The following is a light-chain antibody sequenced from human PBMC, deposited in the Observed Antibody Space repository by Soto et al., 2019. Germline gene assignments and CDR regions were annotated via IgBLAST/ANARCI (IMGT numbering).Light chain of an antibody. CDR3: QQYDSTPLT. V-gene: IGKV3-20*01. CDR2: GAS. CDR1: QSVRSNF. J-gene: IGKJ4*01. Sequence: EIVLTQSPGTLSWSPGERATLSCRASQSVRSNFLAWYQQKPGQAPRLLIYGASSRAAGIPDRFRGSGSGTDFILTISRLEPEDFAVYYCQQYDSTPLTFGGGTKVDIE.